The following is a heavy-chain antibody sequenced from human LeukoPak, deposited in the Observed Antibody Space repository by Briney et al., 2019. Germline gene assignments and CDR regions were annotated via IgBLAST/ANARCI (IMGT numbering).Heavy chain of an antibody. CDR3: AVATYSSGWYSDY. D-gene: IGHD6-19*01. Sequence: GASVKVSCKVSGYTLTELSMHWVRQAPGKGLEWTGGFDPEDGETIYAQKFQGRVTMTEDTSTDTAYMELSSLRSEDTAVYYCAVATYSSGWYSDYWGQGTLVTVSS. CDR2: FDPEDGET. J-gene: IGHJ4*02. CDR1: GYTLTELS. V-gene: IGHV1-24*01.